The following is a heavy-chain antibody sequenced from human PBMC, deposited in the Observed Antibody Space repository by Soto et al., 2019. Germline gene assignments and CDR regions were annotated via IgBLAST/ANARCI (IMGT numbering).Heavy chain of an antibody. CDR1: GGSISSGDYY. CDR2: IYYSGST. J-gene: IGHJ3*02. Sequence: SETLSLTCTVSGGSISSGDYYWSWIRQPPGKGLEWIGYIYYSGSTYYNPSLKSRVTISVGTSKNQFSLKLSSVTAADTAVYYCARDYYDSSEVDIWGQGTMVTVSS. D-gene: IGHD3-22*01. CDR3: ARDYYDSSEVDI. V-gene: IGHV4-30-4*01.